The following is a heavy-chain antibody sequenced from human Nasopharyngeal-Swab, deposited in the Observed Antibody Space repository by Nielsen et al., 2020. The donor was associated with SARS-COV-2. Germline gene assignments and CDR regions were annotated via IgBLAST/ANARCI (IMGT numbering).Heavy chain of an antibody. CDR3: ATVAYCSSTSCYIDYYYGMDV. J-gene: IGHJ6*02. CDR1: GYTFTDYY. V-gene: IGHV1-24*01. CDR2: FDPEDGET. Sequence: ASVKVSCKASGYTFTDYYIYWVRQAPGQGLEWMGGFDPEDGETIYAQKFQGRVTMTEDTSTDTAYMELSSLRSEDTAVYYCATVAYCSSTSCYIDYYYGMDVWGQGTTVTVSS. D-gene: IGHD2-2*01.